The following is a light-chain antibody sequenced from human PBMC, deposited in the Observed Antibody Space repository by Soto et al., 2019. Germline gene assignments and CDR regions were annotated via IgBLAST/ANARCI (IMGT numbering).Light chain of an antibody. CDR1: RFNIGAGYD. Sequence: QSVLTQPPSVSRAPGQRVTISCTGSRFNIGAGYDVHWYQQLPGTAPKLLIYGNSNRPSGVPDRFSGSKSGTSASLAITGLQAEDEADYYCQSYDSSLSGYVFGTGTKLTVL. CDR3: QSYDSSLSGYV. J-gene: IGLJ1*01. V-gene: IGLV1-40*01. CDR2: GNS.